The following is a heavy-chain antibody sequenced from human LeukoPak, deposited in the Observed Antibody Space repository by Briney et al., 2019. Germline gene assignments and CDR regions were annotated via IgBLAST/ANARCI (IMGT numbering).Heavy chain of an antibody. CDR2: ISSSSSTI. V-gene: IGHV3-48*01. J-gene: IGHJ3*02. CDR1: GFTFSSYS. CDR3: AREGTARGGSSGYYYFDAFDI. Sequence: GGSLRLSCAASGFTFSSYSMNWVRQAPGEGLEWVSYISSSSSTIYYADSVKGRFTISRDNAKNSLYLQMNSLRAEDTAVYYCAREGTARGGSSGYYYFDAFDIWGQGTMVTVSS. D-gene: IGHD3-22*01.